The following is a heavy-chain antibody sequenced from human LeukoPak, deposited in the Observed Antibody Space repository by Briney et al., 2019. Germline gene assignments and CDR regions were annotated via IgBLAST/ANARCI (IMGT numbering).Heavy chain of an antibody. V-gene: IGHV1-2*06. CDR3: ARKNSITMLPFDY. D-gene: IGHD3-10*01. Sequence: SSVKVSCKASGYTFTGYYMHWVRQAPGQGLEWMGRINPNSGGTNYAQKFQGRVTMTRDTSISTAYMELSRQRSDDTAVYYCARKNSITMLPFDYWGQGTLVTVSS. CDR1: GYTFTGYY. CDR2: INPNSGGT. J-gene: IGHJ4*02.